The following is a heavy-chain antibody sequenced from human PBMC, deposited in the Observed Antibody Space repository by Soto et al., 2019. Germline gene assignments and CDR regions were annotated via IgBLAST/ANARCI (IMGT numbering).Heavy chain of an antibody. CDR1: GYSFTSYW. CDR2: IYPGDSDT. V-gene: IGHV5-51*01. D-gene: IGHD6-19*01. J-gene: IGHJ5*02. CDR3: ARQYSSGWYGSGWFDP. Sequence: PGESLKISCKGSGYSFTSYWIGWVRQMPGKGLEWMGIIYPGDSDTRYSPSFQGQVTISADKSISTAYLQWSSLKASDTAMYYCARQYSSGWYGSGWFDPWGQGTLVTVSS.